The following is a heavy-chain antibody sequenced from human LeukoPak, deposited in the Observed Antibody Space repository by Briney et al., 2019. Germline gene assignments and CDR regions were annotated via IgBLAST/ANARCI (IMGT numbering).Heavy chain of an antibody. CDR1: GDSVSSNSAA. CDR2: TYYRSKWYN. J-gene: IGHJ4*02. D-gene: IGHD6-19*01. CDR3: AREEAPGGSGWYGDFDY. V-gene: IGHV6-1*01. Sequence: SQTLSLTCAISGDSVSSNSAAWNWMRQSPSRGLEWLGRTYYRSKWYNDYAVSVKSRITINPDTSKNQFSLQLNSVTPEDTAVYYCAREEAPGGSGWYGDFDYWGQGTLVTVSS.